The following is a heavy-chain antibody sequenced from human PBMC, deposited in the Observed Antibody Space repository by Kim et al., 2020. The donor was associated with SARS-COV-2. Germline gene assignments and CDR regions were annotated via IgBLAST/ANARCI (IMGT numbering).Heavy chain of an antibody. V-gene: IGHV4-39*01. D-gene: IGHD1-1*01. J-gene: IGHJ4*02. CDR2: IYYSGST. Sequence: SETLSLTCTVSGGSISSSSYYWGWIRQPPGKGLEWIGSIYYSGSTYYNPSLKSRVTISVDTCKNQFSLKLSSVTAADTAVYYCARLGTFTGVDYWGQGTLVTVSS. CDR3: ARLGTFTGVDY. CDR1: GGSISSSSYY.